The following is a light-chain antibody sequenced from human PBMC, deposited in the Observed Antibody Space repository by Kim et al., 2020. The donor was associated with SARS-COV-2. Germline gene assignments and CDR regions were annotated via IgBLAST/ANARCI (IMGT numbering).Light chain of an antibody. CDR3: QQYGRSPT. CDR1: QSVDSNF. Sequence: LSPGEIASLSCRASQSVDSNFLAWYHQKPGQAPRLLIYGASNRATGIPDRFSGSGSGTDFTLTISRLEPEDFEVYYCQQYGRSPTFGQGTKVDIK. CDR2: GAS. J-gene: IGKJ1*01. V-gene: IGKV3-20*01.